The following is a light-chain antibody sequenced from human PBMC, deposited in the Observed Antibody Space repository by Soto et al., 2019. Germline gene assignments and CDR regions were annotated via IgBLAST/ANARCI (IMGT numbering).Light chain of an antibody. CDR2: KAS. CDR3: QQYNSYSRP. J-gene: IGKJ1*01. Sequence: DIQMTQSPSTLSASVGDRVTITCRASQSISSWLAWDQQKPGKAPKLLIYKASSLESGVPSRFSGSGSGTEFTLTISSLQPDDFATYYCQQYNSYSRPFGQGTKV. V-gene: IGKV1-5*03. CDR1: QSISSW.